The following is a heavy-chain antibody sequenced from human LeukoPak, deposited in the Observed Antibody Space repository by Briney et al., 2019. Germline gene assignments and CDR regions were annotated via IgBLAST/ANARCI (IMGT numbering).Heavy chain of an antibody. V-gene: IGHV3-30*02. Sequence: GGSLRLSCAASGFTFSSYGMHWVRQAPGKGLEWVAFIRYDGSNKYYADSVKGRFTISRDNSKNTLYLQMDSLRAEDTAVYYCAKVGYGGNPGYFDLWGRGTLVTVSS. J-gene: IGHJ2*01. CDR2: IRYDGSNK. CDR1: GFTFSSYG. D-gene: IGHD4-23*01. CDR3: AKVGYGGNPGYFDL.